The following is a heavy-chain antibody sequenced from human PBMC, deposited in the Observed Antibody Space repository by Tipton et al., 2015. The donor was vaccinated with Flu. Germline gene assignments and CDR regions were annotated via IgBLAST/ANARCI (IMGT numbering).Heavy chain of an antibody. J-gene: IGHJ6*03. Sequence: GLVKPSETLSLTCTVSGGSISSYYWSWIRQPPGKGLEWIGYIYYSGSTNYNPSLKSRVTISVDTSKNQFSLKLSSVTAADTAVYYCAGSSGGRYYYYMDVWGKGTTVTVSS. D-gene: IGHD1-1*01. CDR1: GGSISSYY. CDR3: AGSSGGRYYYYMDV. V-gene: IGHV4-59*08. CDR2: IYYSGST.